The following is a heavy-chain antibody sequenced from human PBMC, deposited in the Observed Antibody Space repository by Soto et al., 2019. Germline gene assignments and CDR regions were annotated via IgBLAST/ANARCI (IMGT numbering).Heavy chain of an antibody. J-gene: IGHJ4*02. CDR2: ISSSSSTI. CDR1: GFTFSSYS. D-gene: IGHD3-3*01. V-gene: IGHV3-48*01. CDR3: AREHYDFWSGYYDY. Sequence: GGSLRLSCAASGFTFSSYSMNWVRQAPGKGLEWVSYISSSSSTIYYADSVKGRFTISRDNAKNSLYLQMNSLRAEDTAVYYCAREHYDFWSGYYDYWGQGTLVTVSS.